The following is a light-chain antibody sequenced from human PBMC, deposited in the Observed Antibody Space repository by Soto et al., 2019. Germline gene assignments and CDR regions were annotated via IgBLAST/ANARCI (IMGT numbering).Light chain of an antibody. J-gene: IGLJ2*01. CDR1: SSNIVAGYD. CDR2: GNS. Sequence: QSVLTQPPSVSGAPGQRVTISCTGSSSNIVAGYDVHWYQQLPGTAPKLLIYGNSNRPSGVPDRFSGSKSGTSASLAITGLQAEDEADYYSQSYASSLSGSVFGGGTKLTVL. V-gene: IGLV1-40*01. CDR3: QSYASSLSGSV.